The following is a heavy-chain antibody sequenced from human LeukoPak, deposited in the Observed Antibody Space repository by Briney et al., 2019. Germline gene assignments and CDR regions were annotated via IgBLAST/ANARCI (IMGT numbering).Heavy chain of an antibody. CDR1: GGTFSSYA. V-gene: IGHV1-69*05. Sequence: ASVKVSCKASGGTFSSYAIRWVRQAPGQGLEWMGRIIPIFGTANYAQKFQGRVTLTTDESTSTAYMELSRLRSEDTAVYYCARDRLYCSGGSCYLDYWGQGTLVTVSS. J-gene: IGHJ4*02. CDR3: ARDRLYCSGGSCYLDY. D-gene: IGHD2-15*01. CDR2: IIPIFGTA.